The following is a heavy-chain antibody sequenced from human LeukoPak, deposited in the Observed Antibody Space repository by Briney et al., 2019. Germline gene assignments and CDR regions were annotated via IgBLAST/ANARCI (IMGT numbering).Heavy chain of an antibody. CDR3: AKDIRVRSGFAFDI. D-gene: IGHD3-3*02. J-gene: IGHJ3*02. CDR2: ISSGSSTI. CDR1: GFTFSSYS. Sequence: GGSLRLSCAASGFTFSSYSMNWVRQAPGKGLEWVSYISSGSSTIYYADSVKGRSTISRDNAKNSLYLQMNSLRAEDTALYYCAKDIRVRSGFAFDIWGQGTMVTVSS. V-gene: IGHV3-48*04.